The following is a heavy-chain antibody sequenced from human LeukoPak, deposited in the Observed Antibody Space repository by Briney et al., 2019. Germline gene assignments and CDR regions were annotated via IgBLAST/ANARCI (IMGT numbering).Heavy chain of an antibody. J-gene: IGHJ6*03. Sequence: GGSLRLSCAASGFTFSSYSMNWVRQAPGKGLEWVSSISSSSSYIYYADSVKGRFTISRDSAKNSLYLQMNSLRAEDTAVYYCARGRITIFGVVIIDYYYMDVWGKGTTVTASS. D-gene: IGHD3-3*01. CDR2: ISSSSSYI. V-gene: IGHV3-21*01. CDR1: GFTFSSYS. CDR3: ARGRITIFGVVIIDYYYMDV.